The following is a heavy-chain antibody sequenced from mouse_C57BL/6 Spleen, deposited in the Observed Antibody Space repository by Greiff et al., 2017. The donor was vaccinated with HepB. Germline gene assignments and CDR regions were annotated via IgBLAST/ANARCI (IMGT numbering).Heavy chain of an antibody. J-gene: IGHJ1*03. CDR3: ARNRTTGSSSYWDFDV. D-gene: IGHD1-1*01. CDR1: GYAFSSYW. CDR2: IYPGDGDT. Sequence: VQLQQSGAELVKPGASVKISCKASGYAFSSYWMNWVKQRPGKGLEWIGQIYPGDGDTNYNGKFKGKATLTATKSSSTAYMQLSSLTSEDSAVYFCARNRTTGSSSYWDFDVWGTGTTVTVSS. V-gene: IGHV1-80*01.